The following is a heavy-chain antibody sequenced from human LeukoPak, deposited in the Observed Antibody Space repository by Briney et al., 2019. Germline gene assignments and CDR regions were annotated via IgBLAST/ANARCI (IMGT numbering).Heavy chain of an antibody. CDR1: GGSISSYY. Sequence: PSETLSLTCTVSGGSISSYYWSWIRQPAGKGLEWIGRIYTSGSTNYNPSLKSRVTMSVDTSKNQFSLKLSSVTAADTAVYYCARDTYYYDNRDWFDPWAREPWSPSPQ. J-gene: IGHJ5*02. D-gene: IGHD3-22*01. CDR3: ARDTYYYDNRDWFDP. CDR2: IYTSGST. V-gene: IGHV4-4*07.